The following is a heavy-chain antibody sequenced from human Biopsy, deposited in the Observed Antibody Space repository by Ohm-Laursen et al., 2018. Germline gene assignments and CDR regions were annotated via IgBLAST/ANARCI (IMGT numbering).Heavy chain of an antibody. CDR3: ARERGRKSIAATDY. V-gene: IGHV3-21*06. CDR2: ISETSSHI. Sequence: SLRLSCAASGFSVSSYDMNWVRQAPGKGLEWISYISETSSHIYDADSVRGRFTISRDNAQNSLYLQMNNLRVEDTAVYYCARERGRKSIAATDYWGQGSLVTVSS. D-gene: IGHD6-6*01. CDR1: GFSVSSYD. J-gene: IGHJ4*02.